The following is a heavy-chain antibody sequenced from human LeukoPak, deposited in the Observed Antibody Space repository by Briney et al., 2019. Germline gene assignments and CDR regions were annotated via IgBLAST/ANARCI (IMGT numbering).Heavy chain of an antibody. Sequence: ASVKVSCKASGYTFTSYYIHWVRQAPGQGFEWMGIIHPSGGSTSYAQRFQGRVTMTRDTSTSTLYMELSSLRSEDTAVYYCARVLEGPRAGTLGYWGQGTLVTVSS. D-gene: IGHD6-19*01. CDR2: IHPSGGST. J-gene: IGHJ4*02. CDR1: GYTFTSYY. V-gene: IGHV1-46*01. CDR3: ARVLEGPRAGTLGY.